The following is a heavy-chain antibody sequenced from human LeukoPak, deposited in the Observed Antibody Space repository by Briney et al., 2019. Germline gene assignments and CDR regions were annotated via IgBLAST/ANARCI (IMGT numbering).Heavy chain of an antibody. J-gene: IGHJ3*02. CDR1: GYTFTKYY. Sequence: ASVTVSFKASGYTFTKYYMHWVRQAPGQGLEWMGIINPSGDSTSSAQTFQGRVTMTRDMSTSTVYMALSSLRTEDTAVYYCARGRHSYESSDYYYEGDAFDIWGQGTMVTVSS. CDR3: ARGRHSYESSDYYYEGDAFDI. D-gene: IGHD3-22*01. CDR2: INPSGDST. V-gene: IGHV1-46*01.